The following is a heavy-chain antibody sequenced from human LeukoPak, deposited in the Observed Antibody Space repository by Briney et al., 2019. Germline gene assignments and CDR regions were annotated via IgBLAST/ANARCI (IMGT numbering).Heavy chain of an antibody. Sequence: GGSLRLSCAASGFTFSSYSMNWVRQAPGKGLEWVSYISSSSSTIYYADSVKGRFTISRDNAKNSLYLQMNSLRAEDTAVYYCARAGPKRELRPYYFDYWGQGTLVTVSS. D-gene: IGHD1-26*01. CDR1: GFTFSSYS. CDR3: ARAGPKRELRPYYFDY. V-gene: IGHV3-48*04. CDR2: ISSSSSTI. J-gene: IGHJ4*02.